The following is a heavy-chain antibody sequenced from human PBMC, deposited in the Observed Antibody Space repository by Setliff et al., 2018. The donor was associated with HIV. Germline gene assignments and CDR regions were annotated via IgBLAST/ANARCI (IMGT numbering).Heavy chain of an antibody. CDR3: ARVEGATATLTD. V-gene: IGHV1-46*01. CDR2: MYTSGGGA. CDR1: GYTFSSYV. Sequence: GASVKVSCKASGYTFSSYVISWVRQAPGQGLEWMGLMYTSGGGAKYAQKFQGRVTMTRDTSTRTVYMELSSLRSEDTAVYYCARVEGATATLTDWGQGTLVTVSS. D-gene: IGHD1-26*01. J-gene: IGHJ4*02.